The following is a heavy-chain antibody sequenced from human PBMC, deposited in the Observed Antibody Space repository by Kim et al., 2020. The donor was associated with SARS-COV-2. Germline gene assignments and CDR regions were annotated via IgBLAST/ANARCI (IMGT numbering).Heavy chain of an antibody. V-gene: IGHV1-24*01. J-gene: IGHJ3*02. Sequence: ASVKVSCKVSGYTLTELSMHWVRQAPGKGLEWMGGFDPEDGETIYAQKFQGRVTMTEDTSTDTAYMELSSLRSEDTAVYYCATRAAWFGDVINAFDIWGQGTMVTVSS. D-gene: IGHD3-10*01. CDR3: ATRAAWFGDVINAFDI. CDR1: GYTLTELS. CDR2: FDPEDGET.